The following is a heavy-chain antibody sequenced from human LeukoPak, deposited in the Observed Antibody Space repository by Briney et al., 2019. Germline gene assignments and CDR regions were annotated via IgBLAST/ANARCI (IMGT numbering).Heavy chain of an antibody. Sequence: PGGSLGLSCAASGFTFSSYAMHWVRQAPGKGLEWVAVISYDGSNKYYADSVKGRFTISRDNSKNTLYLQMNSLRAEDTAVYYCARDRGSPGHYYYYGMDVWGQGTTVTVSS. V-gene: IGHV3-30-3*01. CDR3: ARDRGSPGHYYYYGMDV. CDR2: ISYDGSNK. J-gene: IGHJ6*02. D-gene: IGHD1-1*01. CDR1: GFTFSSYA.